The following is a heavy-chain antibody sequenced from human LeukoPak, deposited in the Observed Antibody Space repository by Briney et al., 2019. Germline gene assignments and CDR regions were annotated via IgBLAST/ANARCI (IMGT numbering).Heavy chain of an antibody. V-gene: IGHV3-48*03. D-gene: IGHD6-19*01. CDR1: GFTFSSYE. J-gene: IGHJ4*02. CDR3: ARELGKYRRILGRDSQWLAVSGFDN. CDR2: ISSSGSTI. Sequence: GGSLRLSCVASGFTFSSYEMNWVRHAPGKGLEWISYISSSGSTIDYADSVKGRFTISRDNAKNSLYLQMNRLRAEDTAVYYCARELGKYRRILGRDSQWLAVSGFDNWGQGILVTVSS.